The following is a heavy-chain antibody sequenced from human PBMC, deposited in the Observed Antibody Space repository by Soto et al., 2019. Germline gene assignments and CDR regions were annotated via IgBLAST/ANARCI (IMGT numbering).Heavy chain of an antibody. CDR2: INAGNGNT. J-gene: IGHJ4*02. Sequence: PGESLKISCTASGYTFTRYAMHWVRQAPGQRLEWMGWINAGNGNTKYSQKFQGRVTITRDTSASTAYMELSSLRSEDTAVYYCARGPGGPDGPGDYWGQGTLVTVSS. CDR1: GYTFTRYA. V-gene: IGHV1-3*01. D-gene: IGHD2-15*01. CDR3: ARGPGGPDGPGDY.